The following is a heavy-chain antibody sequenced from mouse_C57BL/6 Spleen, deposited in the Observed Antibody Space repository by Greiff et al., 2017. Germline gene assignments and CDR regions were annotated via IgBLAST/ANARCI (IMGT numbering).Heavy chain of an antibody. D-gene: IGHD2-4*01. J-gene: IGHJ3*01. CDR2: IRTKSSNYAT. CDR3: VREGPIYYDYDGAWFAY. V-gene: IGHV10-3*01. CDR1: GFTFTTYA. Sequence: EVQLVESGGGLVQPKGSLKLSCAASGFTFTTYAMHWVRQAPGKGLEWVARIRTKSSNYATYYADSVKDRLTISRDDLQSMLYLQMNNLKTEDTAMYYCVREGPIYYDYDGAWFAYWGQGTLVTVSA.